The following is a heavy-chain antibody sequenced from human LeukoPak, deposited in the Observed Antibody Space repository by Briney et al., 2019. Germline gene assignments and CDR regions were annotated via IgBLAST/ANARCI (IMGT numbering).Heavy chain of an antibody. CDR3: AKVRGYSKTYFDY. Sequence: GGSLRLSCAASGFTFSSYGMHWVRQAPGKGLEWVAVISYDGSNKYDAESVKGRFTISRDNSKNTRYLQMNSLRAEDTAVYYCAKVRGYSKTYFDYWGQGTLVTVSS. CDR2: ISYDGSNK. V-gene: IGHV3-30*18. D-gene: IGHD5-12*01. CDR1: GFTFSSYG. J-gene: IGHJ4*02.